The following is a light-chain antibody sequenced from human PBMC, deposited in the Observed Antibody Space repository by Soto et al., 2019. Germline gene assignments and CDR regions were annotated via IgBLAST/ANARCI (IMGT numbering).Light chain of an antibody. V-gene: IGLV2-11*01. CDR3: CSYAGAFTYV. Sequence: QSVLTQPRSVSGSPGHSVTISCTGTSSDVGGYSYVSWYQQHPGKAPKLMISDVSKRPSGVPDRFSGSKFGNTASLTISGLQAEDEAAYYCCSYAGAFTYVFGSGTKLTVL. CDR2: DVS. J-gene: IGLJ1*01. CDR1: SSDVGGYSY.